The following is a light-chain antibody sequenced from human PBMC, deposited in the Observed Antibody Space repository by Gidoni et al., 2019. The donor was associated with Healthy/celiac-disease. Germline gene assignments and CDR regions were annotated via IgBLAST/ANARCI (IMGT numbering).Light chain of an antibody. V-gene: IGLV2-14*01. CDR2: DVS. Sequence: SALTQPACVSGSPGQSITISCTGTSSDVGGYNYVSWYQQHPGKAPKLMIYDVSNRPSGVSNRFSGSKSGNTASLTISGLQAEDEADYYCSSYTSSSTLAVFGGGTKLTVL. CDR1: SSDVGGYNY. J-gene: IGLJ2*01. CDR3: SSYTSSSTLAV.